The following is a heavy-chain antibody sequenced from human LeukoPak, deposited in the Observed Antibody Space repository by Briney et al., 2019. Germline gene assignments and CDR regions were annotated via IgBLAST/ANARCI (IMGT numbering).Heavy chain of an antibody. CDR3: AKDKRTWFPMYYFDY. D-gene: IGHD3-10*01. Sequence: GGSLRFSCAASGFTFSSYGMHWVRQAPGKGLEWVAVISYDGSNKYYADSVKGRFTISRDNSKNTLYLQMNSLRAEDTAVYYCAKDKRTWFPMYYFDYWGQGTLVTVSS. J-gene: IGHJ4*02. CDR1: GFTFSSYG. CDR2: ISYDGSNK. V-gene: IGHV3-30*18.